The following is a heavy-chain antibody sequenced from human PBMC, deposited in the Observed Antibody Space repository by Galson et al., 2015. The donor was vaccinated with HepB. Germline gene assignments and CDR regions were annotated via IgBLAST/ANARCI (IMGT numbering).Heavy chain of an antibody. CDR1: GFTFSSYA. CDR2: ISGSGGST. CDR3: AKDFGVGATAGGDAFDI. Sequence: SLRLSCAASGFTFSSYAMSWVRQAPGKGLEWVSAISGSGGSTYYAGSVKGRFTISRDNSKNTLYLQMNSLRAEDTAVYYCAKDFGVGATAGGDAFDIWGQGTMVTVSS. D-gene: IGHD1-26*01. V-gene: IGHV3-23*01. J-gene: IGHJ3*02.